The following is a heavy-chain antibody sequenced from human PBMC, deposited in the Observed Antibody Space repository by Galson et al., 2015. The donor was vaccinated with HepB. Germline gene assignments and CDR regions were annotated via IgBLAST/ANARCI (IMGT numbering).Heavy chain of an antibody. CDR2: INPNSGGT. CDR1: GYTFTGYY. CDR3: ARGVIPRTGDYVGVY. V-gene: IGHV1-2*06. Sequence: SVKVSCKASGYTFTGYYMHWVRQAPGQGLEWMGRINPNSGGTNYAQKFQGRVTMTRDTSISTAYMELSRLRSDDTAVYYCARGVIPRTGDYVGVYWGQGTLVTVSS. D-gene: IGHD4-23*01. J-gene: IGHJ4*02.